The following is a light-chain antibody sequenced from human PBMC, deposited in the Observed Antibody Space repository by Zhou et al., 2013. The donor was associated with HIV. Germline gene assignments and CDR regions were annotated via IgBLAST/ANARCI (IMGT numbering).Light chain of an antibody. CDR2: PAS. CDR3: QQYNSYSPIT. CDR1: QGISSY. V-gene: IGKV1-9*01. J-gene: IGKJ5*01. Sequence: DIQLTQSPSFLSASVGDRVTITCRASQGISSYLAWYQQKPGKAPKLLTYPASTLQSGVPSRFSGSGSGTEFTLTISSLQPEDFATYYCQQYNSYSPITFGQGTRLEIK.